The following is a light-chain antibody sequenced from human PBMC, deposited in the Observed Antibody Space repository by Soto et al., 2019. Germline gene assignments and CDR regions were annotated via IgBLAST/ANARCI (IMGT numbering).Light chain of an antibody. CDR1: QSISRY. Sequence: DIQMTQSPSSLSASVGDRVTITCRASQSISRYLNGYQQKPGKAHKLLIYAASSLQSGVPSRFSGSGSGKDFTFTISSRQTEDFATYSSPQSYSTPYTFGQGTKLEIK. CDR3: PQSYSTPYT. V-gene: IGKV1-39*01. J-gene: IGKJ2*01. CDR2: AAS.